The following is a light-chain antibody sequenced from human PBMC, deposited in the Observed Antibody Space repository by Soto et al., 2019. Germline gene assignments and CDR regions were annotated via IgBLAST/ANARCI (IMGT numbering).Light chain of an antibody. J-gene: IGKJ4*01. Sequence: EIVMTQSPATLSVSPEERATLFCRASQSVSSKLAWYQQKAGQAPRLLIYGASTRATGIPARFSGSGSGTEFTLTISSLQSEDFAVYYCQQYNNWPLSFGGGTKVDIK. CDR1: QSVSSK. CDR3: QQYNNWPLS. CDR2: GAS. V-gene: IGKV3-15*01.